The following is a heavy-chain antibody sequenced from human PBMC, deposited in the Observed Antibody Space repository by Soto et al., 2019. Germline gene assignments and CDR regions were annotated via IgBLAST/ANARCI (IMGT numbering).Heavy chain of an antibody. J-gene: IGHJ4*02. CDR1: GFTFSSYA. CDR3: AKDPGDDTYWFDY. CDR2: ISGSGGST. Sequence: EVQVLESGGGLVQPGGSLRLSCAASGFTFSSYAMSWVRQAPGKGLEWVSSISGSGGSTYYADSVKGRFTISRDNSKNTLYLQMNSLRAEDTAVYYCAKDPGDDTYWFDYWGQGTLVTVSS. V-gene: IGHV3-23*01. D-gene: IGHD2-8*02.